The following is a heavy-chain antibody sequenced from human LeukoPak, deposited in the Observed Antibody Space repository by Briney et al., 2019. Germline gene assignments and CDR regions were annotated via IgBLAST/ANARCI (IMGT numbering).Heavy chain of an antibody. CDR2: IYYSGST. D-gene: IGHD4-11*01. V-gene: IGHV4-59*01. CDR3: AILDDYDAFDI. Sequence: SETLSLTCTVSGGSISSYYWSWIRQPPGKGLEWIGYIYYSGSTNYNPSLKSRVTISVDTSKNQFSLKLSSVTAADTAVYYCAILDDYDAFDIWGQGTMVTVSS. CDR1: GGSISSYY. J-gene: IGHJ3*02.